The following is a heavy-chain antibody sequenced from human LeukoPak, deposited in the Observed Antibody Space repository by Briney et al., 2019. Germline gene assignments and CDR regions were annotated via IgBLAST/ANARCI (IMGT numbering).Heavy chain of an antibody. D-gene: IGHD3-10*01. CDR2: ISYDGSNK. V-gene: IGHV3-30*03. J-gene: IGHJ4*02. Sequence: GRSLRLSCAASGFTFSSYGMHWVRQAPGKGLEWVAVISYDGSNKYYADSVKGRFTISRENSKNTLYLQMNSLRAEDTAVYYCARGEMVRGVIIAAPDYWGPGTLVTVSS. CDR3: ARGEMVRGVIIAAPDY. CDR1: GFTFSSYG.